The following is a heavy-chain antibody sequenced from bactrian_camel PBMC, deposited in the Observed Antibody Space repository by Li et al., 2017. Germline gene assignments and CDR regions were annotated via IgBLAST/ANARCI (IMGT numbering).Heavy chain of an antibody. D-gene: IGHD3*01. Sequence: VQLVESGGGSVQAGGSLRLSCAASGFTYSTQCVAWIRQVPGKEREAVALLHTGGTGDTNTYYADFVEGRFRISQDTPKNFVYLRMDALKPEDTAMYYCAADLGDCSTGDCYCHPANDFRYWGQGTQVTVS. J-gene: IGHJ6*01. CDR2: LHTGGTGDTNT. V-gene: IGHV3S40*01. CDR3: AADLGDCSTGDCYCHPANDFRY. CDR1: GFTYSTQC.